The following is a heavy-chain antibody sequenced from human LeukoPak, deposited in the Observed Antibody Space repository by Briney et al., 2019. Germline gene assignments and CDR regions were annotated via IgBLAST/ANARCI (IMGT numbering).Heavy chain of an antibody. CDR1: GFTFDDYD. Sequence: GGSLRLSCAAPGFTFDDYDMSWVRQVAGKGLEWVSGIDWDGGTTAYAGSVKGRFTISRDNVKNSLYLQMNSLRVEDTALYYCARRSRVVGVSGTWYFDLWGRGALVTVSS. D-gene: IGHD1-26*01. V-gene: IGHV3-20*04. CDR2: IDWDGGTT. J-gene: IGHJ2*01. CDR3: ARRSRVVGVSGTWYFDL.